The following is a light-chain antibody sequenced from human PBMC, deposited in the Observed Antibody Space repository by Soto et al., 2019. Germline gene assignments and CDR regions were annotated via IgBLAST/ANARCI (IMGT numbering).Light chain of an antibody. CDR2: GAS. Sequence: EIVMTQSPATLSVSPGERATLSCGVSQSVATNLAWYQQTPGQAPRLFIYGASTRATGIPARFSGSGAGTDFTLTIRSLQSEDVAVYSCQQYNNWPWTFGQGTKVDNK. CDR1: QSVATN. V-gene: IGKV3D-15*01. J-gene: IGKJ1*01. CDR3: QQYNNWPWT.